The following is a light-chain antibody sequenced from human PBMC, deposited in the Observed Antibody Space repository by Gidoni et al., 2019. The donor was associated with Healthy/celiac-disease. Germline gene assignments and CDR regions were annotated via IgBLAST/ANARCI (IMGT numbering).Light chain of an antibody. J-gene: IGLJ3*02. CDR3: SSYAGSNNLV. Sequence: QSALTPPPSASGSPEQSVTISCTGTSSDVGGYNYVSWYQQHPGTAPKLMIYEVSKRPSGVPDRFSGYKSGNTASLTVSGLQAEDEADYYCSSYAGSNNLVFGGGTKLTVL. CDR1: SSDVGGYNY. V-gene: IGLV2-8*01. CDR2: EVS.